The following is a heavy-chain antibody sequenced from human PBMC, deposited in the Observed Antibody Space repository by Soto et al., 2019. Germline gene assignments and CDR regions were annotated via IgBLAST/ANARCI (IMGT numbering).Heavy chain of an antibody. CDR1: GFTFSSYA. V-gene: IGHV3-23*01. J-gene: IGHJ6*02. CDR3: AKVGYISSAFGMDV. Sequence: EVQLLESGGGLVQPGGSLRLSCAASGFTFSSYAMSWVRQAPGKGLEWVSGIRGSGGSTYYADSVKGRFTISRDNSKNTLYLQMNSLRAEDTAVYYCAKVGYISSAFGMDVWGQGTTVTVSS. CDR2: IRGSGGST. D-gene: IGHD6-13*01.